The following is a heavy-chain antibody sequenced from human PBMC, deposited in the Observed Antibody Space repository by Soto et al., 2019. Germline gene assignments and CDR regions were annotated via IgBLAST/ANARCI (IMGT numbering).Heavy chain of an antibody. CDR2: FIPIFGTA. CDR1: GGTFSSYA. D-gene: IGHD6-6*01. J-gene: IGHJ4*02. V-gene: IGHV1-69*01. CDR3: ASPEAARPGGGAFDY. Sequence: QVQLVQSGAEVKKPGSSVKVSCKASGGTFSSYAISWVRQAPGQGLEWMGGFIPIFGTANYGQKFQGRVTITADQSTSTAYMELSSLRCEATAVYYCASPEAARPGGGAFDYWGQGTLVTVSS.